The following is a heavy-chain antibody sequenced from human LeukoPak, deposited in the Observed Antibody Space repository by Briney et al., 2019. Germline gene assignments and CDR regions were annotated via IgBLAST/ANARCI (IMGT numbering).Heavy chain of an antibody. CDR3: ARGYYDFWSGSAFDY. Sequence: SETLSLTCAVYGGSFSGYYWSWIRQPPGKGLEWIGEINLSGSTNYNPSLKSRVTISVDTSKNQFSLKLSSVTAADTAVYYCARGYYDFWSGSAFDYWGQGTLVTVSS. D-gene: IGHD3-3*01. CDR2: INLSGST. V-gene: IGHV4-34*01. J-gene: IGHJ4*02. CDR1: GGSFSGYY.